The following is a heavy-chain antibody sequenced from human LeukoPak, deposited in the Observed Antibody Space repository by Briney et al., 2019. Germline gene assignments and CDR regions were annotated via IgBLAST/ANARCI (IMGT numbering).Heavy chain of an antibody. CDR3: ATRSPAFGVVIIDGGDYFDY. V-gene: IGHV4-30-4*01. J-gene: IGHJ4*02. Sequence: SETLSLTCTVSGASISSGDHSWSWIRQPQGKGLEWIGYIYNSGNTYYNPSLKSRLTISLDTSKSQFSLKMRSVTAADTAVYYCATRSPAFGVVIIDGGDYFDYWGQGTLVTVSS. D-gene: IGHD3-3*01. CDR2: IYNSGNT. CDR1: GASISSGDHS.